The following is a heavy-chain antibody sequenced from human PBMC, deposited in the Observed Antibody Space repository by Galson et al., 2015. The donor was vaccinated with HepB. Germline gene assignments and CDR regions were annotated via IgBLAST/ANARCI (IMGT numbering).Heavy chain of an antibody. V-gene: IGHV3-53*04. J-gene: IGHJ1*01. CDR1: EFTAGSSY. Sequence: SLRLSCAVSEFTAGSSYMTWVRQAPGKGLESVSVIYNGGTTKYADSVKGRFTISRHSSSNSVYLQMNSLRAEDTAVYYCARAHTNGGLAIEHWGQGTLVTVSS. D-gene: IGHD6-19*01. CDR3: ARAHTNGGLAIEH. CDR2: IYNGGTT.